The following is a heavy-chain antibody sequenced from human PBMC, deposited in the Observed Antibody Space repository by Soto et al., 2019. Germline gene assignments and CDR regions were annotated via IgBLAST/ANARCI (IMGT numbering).Heavy chain of an antibody. D-gene: IGHD3-3*01. CDR1: GYTFTSYD. CDR2: MNPNSGNT. V-gene: IGHV1-8*01. Sequence: ASVKVSCKASGYTFTSYDINWVRQATGQGLEWMGWMNPNSGNTGYAQKFQGRVTMTRNTSISTAYMELSSLRSEDTAVYYCARGLQYDFWSDDYMDVWGKGTTVTVSS. J-gene: IGHJ6*03. CDR3: ARGLQYDFWSDDYMDV.